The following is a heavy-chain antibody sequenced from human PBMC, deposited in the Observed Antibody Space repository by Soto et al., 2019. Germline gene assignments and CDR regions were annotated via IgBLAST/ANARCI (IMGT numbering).Heavy chain of an antibody. CDR2: MNSYSGKT. V-gene: IGHV1-8*01. D-gene: IGHD2-15*01. CDR1: GYTFTSDD. J-gene: IGHJ4*02. CDR3: ATKALGYCSGGSCPPGH. Sequence: ASVKVSCKASGYTFTSDDISWVRQATGQGLEWMGWMNSYSGKTGYAQKYQDRVTMTRNTSINTAYMELSSLRSEDTAVYYCATKALGYCSGGSCPPGHWGQGTLVTVSS.